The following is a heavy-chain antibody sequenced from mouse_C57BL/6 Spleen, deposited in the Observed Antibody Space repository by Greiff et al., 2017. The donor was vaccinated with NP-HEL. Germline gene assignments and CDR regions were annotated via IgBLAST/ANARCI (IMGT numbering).Heavy chain of an antibody. V-gene: IGHV1-82*01. CDR3: ASDPGAY. Sequence: QVQLKESGPELVKPGASVKISCKASGYAFSSSWMNWVKQRPGKGLEWIGRIYPGDGDTNYNGKFKGKATLTADKSSSTAYMQLSSLTSEDSAVYFCASDPGAYWGQGTLVTVSA. CDR2: IYPGDGDT. CDR1: GYAFSSSW. J-gene: IGHJ3*01.